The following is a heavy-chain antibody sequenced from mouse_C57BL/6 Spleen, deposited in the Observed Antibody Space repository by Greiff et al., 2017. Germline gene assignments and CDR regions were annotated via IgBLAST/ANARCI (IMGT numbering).Heavy chain of an antibody. CDR1: GYTFTSYG. V-gene: IGHV1-81*01. J-gene: IGHJ2*01. CDR2: IYPRSGNT. D-gene: IGHD1-1*01. Sequence: QVQLKQSGAELARPGASVKLSCKASGYTFTSYGISWVKQRTGQGLEWIGEIYPRSGNTYYNEKFKGKATLTADKSSSTAYMELRSLTSEDSAVYFCARDYGSSYKGGYFDYWGQGTTLTVSS. CDR3: ARDYGSSYKGGYFDY.